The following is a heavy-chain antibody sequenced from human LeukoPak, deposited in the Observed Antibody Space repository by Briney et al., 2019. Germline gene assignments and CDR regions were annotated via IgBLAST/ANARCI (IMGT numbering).Heavy chain of an antibody. D-gene: IGHD3-10*01. CDR3: ASLPNYYYGSGSYPDY. V-gene: IGHV1-3*01. CDR2: INAGNGNT. Sequence: ASVKVSCKASGYTFTSYAMHWVRQAPGQRLEWMGWINAGNGNTKYSQKFQGRVTITADKSTSTAYMELSSLRSEDTAVYYCASLPNYYYGSGSYPDYWGQGTLVTVSS. J-gene: IGHJ4*02. CDR1: GYTFTSYA.